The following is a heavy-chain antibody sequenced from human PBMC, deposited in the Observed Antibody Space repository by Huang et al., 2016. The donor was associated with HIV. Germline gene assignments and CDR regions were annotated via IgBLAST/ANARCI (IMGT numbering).Heavy chain of an antibody. CDR3: GKDWTGSSGWFTLHYYYYGMDV. CDR2: IAYYGNKK. Sequence: QVQLVESGGGVVQPGRSLRLSCSASGFSFSNDGIHWVCQVTGKGRELVAVIAYYGNKKEYADSVKGRFTISRDNSNNTLFLQMNSLRAEDTAVYYCGKDWTGSSGWFTLHYYYYGMDVWGQGTTVTVSS. J-gene: IGHJ6*02. V-gene: IGHV3-30*18. D-gene: IGHD6-19*01. CDR1: GFSFSNDG.